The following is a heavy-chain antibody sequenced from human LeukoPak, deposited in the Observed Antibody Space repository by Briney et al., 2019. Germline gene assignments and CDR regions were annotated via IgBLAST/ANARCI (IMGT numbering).Heavy chain of an antibody. CDR2: MNPNSGNT. D-gene: IGHD2-15*01. CDR1: GYTFTSYD. Sequence: ASVKVSCKASGYTFTSYDINWVRQAAGQGLEWMGWMNPNSGNTGYAQKFQGRVTMTRNTSISTAYMELSSLRSEDTAVYYCAREGPWYNWFDPWGQGTLVTVSS. CDR3: AREGPWYNWFDP. J-gene: IGHJ5*02. V-gene: IGHV1-8*01.